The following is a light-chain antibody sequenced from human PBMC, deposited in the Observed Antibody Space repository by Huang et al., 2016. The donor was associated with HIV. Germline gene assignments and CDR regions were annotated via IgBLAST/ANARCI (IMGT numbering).Light chain of an antibody. V-gene: IGKV1-6*01. CDR1: QDIGND. CDR2: TAS. J-gene: IGKJ1*01. CDR3: LQDYTYQWT. Sequence: AIQMTQSPASLSASVGDRVTITCRASQDIGNDLGWYQQRLGKAPKLLVSTASHLQSGVPSRFTGSRSGTHFTLTISGLQPEDFATYYCLQDYTYQWTFGQGTKVEI.